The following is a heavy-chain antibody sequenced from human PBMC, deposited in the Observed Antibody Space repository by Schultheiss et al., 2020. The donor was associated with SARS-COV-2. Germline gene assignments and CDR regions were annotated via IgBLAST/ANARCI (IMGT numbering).Heavy chain of an antibody. CDR2: ISGSGGST. D-gene: IGHD3-10*01. J-gene: IGHJ4*02. CDR1: GFTFSSYA. V-gene: IGHV3-23*01. CDR3: ASRWSSPRIYGSGSDY. Sequence: GGSLRLSCAASGFTFSSYAMSWVRQAPGKGLEWVSAISGSGGSTYYADSVKGRFTISRDNSKNTLYLQMNSLRAEDTAVYYCASRWSSPRIYGSGSDYWGQGTLVTVSS.